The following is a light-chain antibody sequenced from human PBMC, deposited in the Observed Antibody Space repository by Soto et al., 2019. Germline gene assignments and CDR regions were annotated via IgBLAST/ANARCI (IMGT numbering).Light chain of an antibody. CDR1: SADVGGYHY. CDR3: SSYTTTSIL. Sequence: QSVLTQPAAVSGSPGQSITISCTVTSADVGGYHYVSWYQQHPGKSPKLIIYEVINRPSGVSNRFSGSKSGNTASLTISGLQAEDEAEYYCSSYTTTSILFGTGTKVTVL. J-gene: IGLJ1*01. V-gene: IGLV2-14*01. CDR2: EVI.